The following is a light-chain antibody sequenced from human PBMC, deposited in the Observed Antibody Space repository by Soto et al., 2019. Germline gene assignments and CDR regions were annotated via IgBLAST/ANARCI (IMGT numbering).Light chain of an antibody. J-gene: IGLJ1*01. Sequence: ALTQPASVSGSPGQSITISCTGTSGFVGGYNYVSWYQQHPGKAPQVMIYDVNKRPSGVPDRFSGSKPGNTASLTVSGLQAEDEADYYCSSYAGSNMGVFGTGTKVTVL. CDR3: SSYAGSNMGV. CDR1: SGFVGGYNY. CDR2: DVN. V-gene: IGLV2-8*01.